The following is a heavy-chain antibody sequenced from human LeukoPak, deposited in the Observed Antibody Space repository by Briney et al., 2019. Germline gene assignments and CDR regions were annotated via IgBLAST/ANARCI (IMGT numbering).Heavy chain of an antibody. CDR3: ASLSGHIDY. CDR2: IYYSGST. J-gene: IGHJ4*02. CDR1: GGSISSYY. D-gene: IGHD2/OR15-2a*01. V-gene: IGHV4-59*01. Sequence: SETLSLTCTVSGGSISSYYWSWIRQPPGKGLEWIGYIYYSGSTNYNPSLKSRVTISVDTSKNQFSLKLSSVAAADTAVYYCASLSGHIDYWGQGTLVTVSS.